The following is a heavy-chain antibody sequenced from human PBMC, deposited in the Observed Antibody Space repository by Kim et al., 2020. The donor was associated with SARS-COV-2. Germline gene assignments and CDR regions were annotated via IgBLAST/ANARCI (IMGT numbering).Heavy chain of an antibody. D-gene: IGHD6-19*01. CDR3: AKAQPLSNGWYDFQD. V-gene: IGHV3-23*01. J-gene: IGHJ1*01. CDR2: DPGGSGRT. Sequence: GGSLRLSCAASGFTVSNFSMSWIRQAPGKGLEWVSTDPGGSGRTFYADSVKGRFTISRDNAKNTVFLQMNSVRAEDTAVYYCAKAQPLSNGWYDFQDGGQGTRVTVFS. CDR1: GFTVSNFS.